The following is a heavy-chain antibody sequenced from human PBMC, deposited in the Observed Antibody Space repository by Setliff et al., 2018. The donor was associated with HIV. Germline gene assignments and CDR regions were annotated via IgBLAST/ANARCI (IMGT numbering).Heavy chain of an antibody. D-gene: IGHD2-15*01. CDR2: IYVSGDT. Sequence: SETLSLTCTVSGGSITSGSYYWSWIRQPAGKGLEWIGRIYVSGDTNYNPSLKSRVTMSLDTSKKHFSLNLKSVTAADTAVYYCALTGHRLLRGYMDVWGKGTTVTVSS. J-gene: IGHJ6*03. CDR3: ALTGHRLLRGYMDV. CDR1: GGSITSGSYY. V-gene: IGHV4-61*02.